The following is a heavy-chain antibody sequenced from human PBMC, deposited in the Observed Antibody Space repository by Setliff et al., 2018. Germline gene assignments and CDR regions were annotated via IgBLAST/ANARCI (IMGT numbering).Heavy chain of an antibody. CDR3: ARGETSSGWYIYYYYYMDV. Sequence: SETLSLTCTVSGGSVSSGSYYWSWIRQPPGKGLEWIGYIYYSGSTNYNPSLKSRVTISVDTSKNQFSLKLGSVTAADTAVYYCARGETSSGWYIYYYYYMDVWGKGTTVTVSS. D-gene: IGHD6-19*01. CDR2: IYYSGST. V-gene: IGHV4-61*01. J-gene: IGHJ6*03. CDR1: GGSVSSGSYY.